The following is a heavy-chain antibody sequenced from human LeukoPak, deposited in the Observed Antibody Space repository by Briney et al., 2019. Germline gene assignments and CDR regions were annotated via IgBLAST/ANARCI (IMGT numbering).Heavy chain of an antibody. V-gene: IGHV3-74*01. CDR3: ARDLDYVRENFWYDAFDL. CDR2: IDKDATTI. D-gene: IGHD3-16*01. J-gene: IGHJ3*01. CDR1: GFSLSGSW. Sequence: GGSLRVSCAASGFSLSGSWMHWVRQGLGKGLEWVSHIDKDATTIRYVDSVKGRFTISRDNAKNTVYLQMSSLRADDTAVYYCARDLDYVRENFWYDAFDLWGQGTLVTVSS.